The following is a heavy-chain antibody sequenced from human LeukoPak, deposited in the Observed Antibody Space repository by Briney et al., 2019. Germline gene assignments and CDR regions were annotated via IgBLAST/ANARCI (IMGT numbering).Heavy chain of an antibody. CDR1: GGTFSSYT. D-gene: IGHD2-2*01. CDR3: ARESKVPAANNWFDP. J-gene: IGHJ5*02. V-gene: IGHV1-69*04. Sequence: SVKVSCKASGGTFSSYTISWVRQAPGQGLEWMGRIIPILGIANYAQKFQGRVTITADKSTSTAYMELSSLRSEDTAVYYCARESKVPAANNWFDPWGQGTLVTVSS. CDR2: IIPILGIA.